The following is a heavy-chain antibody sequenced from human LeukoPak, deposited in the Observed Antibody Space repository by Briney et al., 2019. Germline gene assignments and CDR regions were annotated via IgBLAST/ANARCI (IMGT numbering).Heavy chain of an antibody. J-gene: IGHJ4*02. CDR3: ARVGIVGAFGY. V-gene: IGHV4-34*01. Sequence: SETLSLTCAAYGGSFSGYYWSWIRQPPGKGLEWIGEINHSGSTNYNPSLKSRVTISVDTSKNQFSLKLSSVTAADTAVYYCARVGIVGAFGYWGQGTLVTVSS. CDR2: INHSGST. CDR1: GGSFSGYY. D-gene: IGHD1-26*01.